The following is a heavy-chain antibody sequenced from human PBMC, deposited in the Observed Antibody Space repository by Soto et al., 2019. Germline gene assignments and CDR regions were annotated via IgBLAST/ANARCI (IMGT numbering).Heavy chain of an antibody. D-gene: IGHD6-19*01. V-gene: IGHV3-33*01. CDR1: GFTFSSYG. CDR2: IWYDGSNK. CDR3: AREPSGWYYFDY. J-gene: IGHJ4*02. Sequence: GGSLRPSCAASGFTFSSYGMHWVRQAPGKGLEWVAVIWYDGSNKYYADSVKGRFTISRDNSKNTLYLQMNSLRAEDTAVYYCAREPSGWYYFDYWGQGTLVTVSS.